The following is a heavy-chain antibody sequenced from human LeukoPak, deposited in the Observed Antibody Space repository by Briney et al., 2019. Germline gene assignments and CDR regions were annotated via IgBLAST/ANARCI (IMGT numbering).Heavy chain of an antibody. CDR3: ARHRAYDSGTYYRWFDP. CDR2: IYYSGST. V-gene: IGHV4-61*01. CDR1: GGSVSSGSYY. D-gene: IGHD3-22*01. J-gene: IGHJ5*02. Sequence: SETLSPTCTVSGGSVSSGSYYWSWIRQPPGKGLEWIGYIYYSGSTNYNPSLKSRVTISVDTSKNQCSLKLTSVTAADTAVYYCARHRAYDSGTYYRWFDPWGPGTLVTVSS.